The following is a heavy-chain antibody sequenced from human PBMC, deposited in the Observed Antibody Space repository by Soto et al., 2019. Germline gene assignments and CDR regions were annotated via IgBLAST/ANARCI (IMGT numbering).Heavy chain of an antibody. CDR1: GFTFSSYS. V-gene: IGHV3-48*02. D-gene: IGHD3-3*01. J-gene: IGHJ6*02. CDR2: ISSSSSTI. Sequence: GGSLRLSCAASGFTFSSYSMNWVRQAPGKGLEWVSYISSSSSTIYYADSVKGRFTISRDNAKNSLYLQMNSLRDEDTAVFYCARCDYDFWSGAYYYGMDVWGQGTTVTVSS. CDR3: ARCDYDFWSGAYYYGMDV.